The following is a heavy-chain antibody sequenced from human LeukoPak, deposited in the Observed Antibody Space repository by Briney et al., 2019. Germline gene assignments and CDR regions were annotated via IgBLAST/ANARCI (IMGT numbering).Heavy chain of an antibody. J-gene: IGHJ4*02. CDR3: ARRGSGWFDY. CDR2: IYPGDSDT. D-gene: IGHD6-19*01. CDR1: GYSFTNYW. Sequence: GESLKISCKGSGYSFTNYWIGWVRQMPGKGLEWMGIIYPGDSDTTYSLSFQGQVTISADKSISTAYLQWSGLKASDTAMYCCARRGSGWFDYWGQGTLVTVSS. V-gene: IGHV5-51*01.